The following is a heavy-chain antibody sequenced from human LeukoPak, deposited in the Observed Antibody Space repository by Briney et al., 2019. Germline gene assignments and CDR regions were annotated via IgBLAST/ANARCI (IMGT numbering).Heavy chain of an antibody. CDR3: ARPGYSGYDYVLSSMDV. CDR2: ISYDGSNK. D-gene: IGHD5-12*01. CDR1: GFTFSSYA. J-gene: IGHJ6*04. V-gene: IGHV3-30*04. Sequence: PGGSLRLSCAASGFTFSSYAMHWVRQAPGKGLEWVAVISYDGSNKYYADSVKGRFTISRDNSKNTLYLQMNSLRGEETAVYYCARPGYSGYDYVLSSMDVWGKGTTVTVSS.